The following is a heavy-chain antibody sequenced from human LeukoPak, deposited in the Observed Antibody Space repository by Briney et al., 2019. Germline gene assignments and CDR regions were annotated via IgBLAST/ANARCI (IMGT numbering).Heavy chain of an antibody. J-gene: IGHJ4*02. Sequence: SETLSLTCTVSGGFISSYYWSWIRQPPGKGLEWIGYIYYTGSTNYNPSLKSRLTISVDTSKNQFSLNLSSVTAADTAVYHCAGGPSGSYGQTLYWGQGTLVTVSS. CDR2: IYYTGST. CDR3: AGGPSGSYGQTLY. D-gene: IGHD1-26*01. V-gene: IGHV4-59*01. CDR1: GGFISSYY.